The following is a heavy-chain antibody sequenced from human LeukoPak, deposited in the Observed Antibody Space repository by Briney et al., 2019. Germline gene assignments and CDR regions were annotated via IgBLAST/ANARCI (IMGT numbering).Heavy chain of an antibody. Sequence: PSETLSLTCAVSGYSISSGYYWGCIRQPPGKGLEWIGSIYHSGSTYYNPSLKSRVTISVDTSKNQFSLKLSAVTAADTAVYYCARLKFYETSGYSPGHYMDVWGKGTTVTVSS. CDR3: ARLKFYETSGYSPGHYMDV. V-gene: IGHV4-38-2*01. J-gene: IGHJ6*03. CDR1: GYSISSGYY. CDR2: IYHSGST. D-gene: IGHD3-9*01.